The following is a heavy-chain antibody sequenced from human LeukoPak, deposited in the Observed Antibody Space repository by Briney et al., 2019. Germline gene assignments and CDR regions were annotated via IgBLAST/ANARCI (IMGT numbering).Heavy chain of an antibody. Sequence: PSETLSLTCAVYGGSFSGYYWSWIRQPPGKGLEWIGEINHSGSTNYNPSLKGRVTISVDTSKNQFSLKLSSVTAADTAVYYCARGPDCSSTSCNRAFDYWGQGTLVTVSS. J-gene: IGHJ4*02. V-gene: IGHV4-34*01. D-gene: IGHD2-2*01. CDR1: GGSFSGYY. CDR3: ARGPDCSSTSCNRAFDY. CDR2: INHSGST.